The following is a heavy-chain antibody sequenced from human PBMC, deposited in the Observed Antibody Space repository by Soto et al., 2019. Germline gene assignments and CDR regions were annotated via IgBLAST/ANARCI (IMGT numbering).Heavy chain of an antibody. CDR3: ARGATAVTTVGDY. CDR2: ISGSGGST. D-gene: IGHD4-17*01. Sequence: PGGSLRLSCAASGFTFSSYAMSWVRQAPGKGLEWVSAISGSGGSTYYADSVKGRFTISRDNAKNLLYLEMNRLRDEDTAMYYCARGATAVTTVGDYWGQGTLVTVSS. J-gene: IGHJ4*02. V-gene: IGHV3-23*01. CDR1: GFTFSSYA.